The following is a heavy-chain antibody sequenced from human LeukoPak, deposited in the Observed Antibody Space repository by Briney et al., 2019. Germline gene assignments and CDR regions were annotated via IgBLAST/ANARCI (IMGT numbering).Heavy chain of an antibody. CDR3: ARETTITYYDSSPGAFDI. CDR2: IIPILGIA. Sequence: SVKVSCKASGCTFSSYAISWVRQAPGQGLEWMGRIIPILGIANYAQKFQGRVTITADKSTSTAYMELSSLRSEDTAVYYCARETTITYYDSSPGAFDIWGQGTMVTVSS. D-gene: IGHD3-22*01. J-gene: IGHJ3*02. CDR1: GCTFSSYA. V-gene: IGHV1-69*04.